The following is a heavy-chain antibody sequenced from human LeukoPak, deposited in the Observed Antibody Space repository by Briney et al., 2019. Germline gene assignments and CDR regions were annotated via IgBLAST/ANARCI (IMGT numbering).Heavy chain of an antibody. V-gene: IGHV4-34*01. Sequence: KPSETLSLTCAVYGGSFSGYYWSWIRQPPGKGLEWIGEINHSGSTNYNPSLKSRVTISVDTSKNQFSLKLSSVTAADTAVYYCARAEQQWLVPPRAHYSFDYWGQGTLVTVSS. CDR2: INHSGST. CDR1: GGSFSGYY. D-gene: IGHD6-19*01. CDR3: ARAEQQWLVPPRAHYSFDY. J-gene: IGHJ4*02.